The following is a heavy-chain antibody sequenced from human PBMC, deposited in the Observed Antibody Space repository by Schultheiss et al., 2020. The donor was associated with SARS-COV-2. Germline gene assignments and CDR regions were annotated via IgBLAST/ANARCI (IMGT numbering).Heavy chain of an antibody. D-gene: IGHD2/OR15-2a*01. CDR1: GFTFSDYY. CDR2: IGTGGDT. J-gene: IGHJ4*02. Sequence: GGSLRLSCAASGFTFSDYYMSWIRQAPGKGPEWVSAIGTGGDTYYADSVMGRFTISRDNAKNTLYLQMNSLRAEDTAVYYCAAPTGLRISPDYWGQGTLVTVSS. CDR3: AAPTGLRISPDY. V-gene: IGHV3-69-1*01.